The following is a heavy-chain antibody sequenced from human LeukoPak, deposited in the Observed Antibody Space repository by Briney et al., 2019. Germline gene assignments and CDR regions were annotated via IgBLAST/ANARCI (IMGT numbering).Heavy chain of an antibody. CDR3: TRGRCSSTSCFPDY. D-gene: IGHD2-2*01. Sequence: PGRSLRLSCAASGFTFSSYGMHWVRQAPGKGLEWVAVIWYDGSNKYYADSVKGRFTISRDNSKNTLYLQMNSLRVEDTAVYYCTRGRCSSTSCFPDYWGQGTLVTVSS. V-gene: IGHV3-33*01. J-gene: IGHJ4*02. CDR1: GFTFSSYG. CDR2: IWYDGSNK.